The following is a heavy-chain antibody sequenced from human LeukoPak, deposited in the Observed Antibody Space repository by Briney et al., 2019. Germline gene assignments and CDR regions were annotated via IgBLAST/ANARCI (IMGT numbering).Heavy chain of an antibody. D-gene: IGHD3-10*01. V-gene: IGHV3-30*04. CDR1: GFTFSSYA. CDR3: ARYMVRGVIINSRPPFDY. CDR2: ISYDGSNK. Sequence: GGSLRLSCAASGFTFSSYAMHWVRQAPGKGLEWVAVISYDGSNKYYADSVKGRFTISRDNAKNSLYLQMNSLRAEDTAVYYCARYMVRGVIINSRPPFDYWGQGTLVTVSS. J-gene: IGHJ4*02.